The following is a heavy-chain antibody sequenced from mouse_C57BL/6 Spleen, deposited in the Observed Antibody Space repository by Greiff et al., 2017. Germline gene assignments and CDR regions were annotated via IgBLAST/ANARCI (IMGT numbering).Heavy chain of an antibody. D-gene: IGHD1-1*01. CDR3: ARSLKYYGSGYYFGY. V-gene: IGHV7-3*01. J-gene: IGHJ2*01. CDR2: IRNKANGYTT. Sequence: EVKLMESGGGLVQPGGSLSLSCAASGFTFTDYYMSWVRQPPGKALEWLGFIRNKANGYTTEYRASVKGRFSISRDNSQSILYLLMNALRAEDSATYYCARSLKYYGSGYYFGYWGQGTTLTVSS. CDR1: GFTFTDYY.